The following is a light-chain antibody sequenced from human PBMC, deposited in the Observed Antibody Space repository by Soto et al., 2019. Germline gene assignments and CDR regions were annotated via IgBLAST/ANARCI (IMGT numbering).Light chain of an antibody. CDR2: EVN. Sequence: QSALTQPASMSGSPGQSITISCTGTSSDVGSYYPVSWFQQHPGKAPKHIIYEVNKRPSGVSDRFSGSKSGNTASLTISGLQAADEAEYYCCSYAGDTTFFVFGTGTKLTVL. CDR3: CSYAGDTTFFV. CDR1: SSDVGSYYP. V-gene: IGLV2-23*02. J-gene: IGLJ1*01.